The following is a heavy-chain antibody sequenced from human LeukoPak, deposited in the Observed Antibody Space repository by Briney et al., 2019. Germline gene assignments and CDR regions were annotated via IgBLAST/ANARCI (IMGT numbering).Heavy chain of an antibody. Sequence: SETLSLTCTVSGGSISSSSYYWGWIRQPPGKGLEWIGSIYYSGSTYYNPSLKSRVTISVDTSKNQFSLKLSSVTAADTAVYYCARQSGIQLWTRFDYWGQGTLVTVSS. V-gene: IGHV4-39*01. CDR1: GGSISSSSYY. J-gene: IGHJ4*02. D-gene: IGHD5-18*01. CDR2: IYYSGST. CDR3: ARQSGIQLWTRFDY.